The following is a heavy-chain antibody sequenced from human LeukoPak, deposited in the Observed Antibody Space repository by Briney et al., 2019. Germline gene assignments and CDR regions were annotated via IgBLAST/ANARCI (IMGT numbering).Heavy chain of an antibody. CDR2: IIPIFGTA. V-gene: IGHV1-69*05. J-gene: IGHJ4*02. Sequence: SVKVSCKASGGTFSSYAISWVRQAPGQGLEWMGGIIPIFGTANYAQKFQGRVTMTTDTSTTTAYMELRSLRSDDTALYYCARDPTNTSGRYAYFDYWGQGTLVTVSS. CDR1: GGTFSSYA. D-gene: IGHD6-19*01. CDR3: ARDPTNTSGRYAYFDY.